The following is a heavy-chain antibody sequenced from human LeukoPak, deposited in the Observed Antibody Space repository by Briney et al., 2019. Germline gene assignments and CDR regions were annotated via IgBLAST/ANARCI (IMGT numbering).Heavy chain of an antibody. CDR3: ARRYCSGSSCYLFDY. CDR1: GYTFTNYW. CDR2: IHPRDSDT. D-gene: IGHD2-15*01. Sequence: GESLKISCKGSGYTFTNYWIGWVRQMPGKGLEWMGIIHPRDSDTRYSPSFQGQVTISADKSISTAYLQWSSLKASDTAMYYCARRYCSGSSCYLFDYWGQGTLVTVSS. J-gene: IGHJ4*02. V-gene: IGHV5-51*01.